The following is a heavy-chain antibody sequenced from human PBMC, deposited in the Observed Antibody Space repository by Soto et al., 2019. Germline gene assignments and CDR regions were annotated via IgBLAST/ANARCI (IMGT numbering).Heavy chain of an antibody. D-gene: IGHD2-15*01. CDR1: GGSISGYY. CDR2: INHSGST. Sequence: SETLSLTCAVYGGSISGYYWSWIRQPPGKGLEWIGEINHSGSTNYNPSLKSRVTISVDTSKNQFSLKLSSVTAADTAVYYCARGLVVGATLDYYYGMDVWGQGTTVTVSS. V-gene: IGHV4-34*01. J-gene: IGHJ6*02. CDR3: ARGLVVGATLDYYYGMDV.